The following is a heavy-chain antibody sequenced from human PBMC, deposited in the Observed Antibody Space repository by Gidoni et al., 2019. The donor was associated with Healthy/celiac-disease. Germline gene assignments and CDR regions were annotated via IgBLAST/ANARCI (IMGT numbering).Heavy chain of an antibody. Sequence: EVQLVESGGGLVQPGGSLRLSCPSSGFTLSSYERNWVRQVPGKGLEWVSYISSSGRTIYYADSVKDRFTFSRDNAKNSLDLQMIRLSAEDTAVYYCARESWNEGGYYFDYWGQGTLVTVSS. D-gene: IGHD1-1*01. J-gene: IGHJ4*02. CDR3: ARESWNEGGYYFDY. CDR2: ISSSGRTI. CDR1: GFTLSSYE. V-gene: IGHV3-48*03.